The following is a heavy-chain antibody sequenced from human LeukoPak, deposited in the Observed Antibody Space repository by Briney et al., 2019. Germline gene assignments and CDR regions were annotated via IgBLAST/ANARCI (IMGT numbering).Heavy chain of an antibody. CDR2: IRYEGSNK. V-gene: IGHV3-30*02. D-gene: IGHD3-9*01. CDR1: GFTFSSYG. CDR3: AKQPYYDILTGYSGSWFDP. J-gene: IGHJ5*02. Sequence: PGGSLRLSCAASGFTFSSYGMHWVRQAPGKGLEWVAFIRYEGSNKYYADSVKGRFTISRDNSKNTLYLQMNSQRAEDTAVYYCAKQPYYDILTGYSGSWFDPWGQGTLVTVSS.